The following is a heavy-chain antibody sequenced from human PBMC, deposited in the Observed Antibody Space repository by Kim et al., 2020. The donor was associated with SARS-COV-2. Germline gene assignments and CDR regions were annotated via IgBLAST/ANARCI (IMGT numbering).Heavy chain of an antibody. Sequence: KSRVTISVDTSKNQFSLKLSSVTAADTAVYYCARPKYPGITGTTFGMDVWGQGTTVTVSS. V-gene: IGHV4-61*07. CDR3: ARPKYPGITGTTFGMDV. D-gene: IGHD1-7*01. J-gene: IGHJ6*02.